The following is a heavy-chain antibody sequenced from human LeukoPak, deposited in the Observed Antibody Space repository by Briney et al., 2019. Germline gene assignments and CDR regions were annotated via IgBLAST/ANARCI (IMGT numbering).Heavy chain of an antibody. CDR1: GFTFGSYA. CDR2: ISYDGSYK. J-gene: IGHJ4*02. Sequence: PGGSLRLSCAASGFTFGSYAMHWVRQAPGKGLEWVAVISYDGSYKYYADSVKGRFTISRDNSKNTLYLQMNSLRPEDTAVYYCARDPTNWNYVHYFDYWGQGTLVTVSS. D-gene: IGHD1-7*01. V-gene: IGHV3-30*04. CDR3: ARDPTNWNYVHYFDY.